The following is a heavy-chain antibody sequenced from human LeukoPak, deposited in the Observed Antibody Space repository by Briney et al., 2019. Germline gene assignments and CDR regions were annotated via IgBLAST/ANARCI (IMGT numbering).Heavy chain of an antibody. CDR1: GGSFSGYY. V-gene: IGHV4-59*01. CDR2: IYYSGST. J-gene: IGHJ5*02. CDR3: ASGGVDWFDP. Sequence: PSETLSLTCAVYGGSFSGYYWSWIRQPPGKGLEWIGYIYYSGSTNYNPSLKSRVTISVDTSKNQFSLKLSSVTAADTAVYYCASGGVDWFDPWGQGTLVTVSS. D-gene: IGHD2-21*01.